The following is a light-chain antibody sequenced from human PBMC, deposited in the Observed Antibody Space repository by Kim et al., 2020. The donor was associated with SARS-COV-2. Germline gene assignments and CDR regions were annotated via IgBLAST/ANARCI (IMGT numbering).Light chain of an antibody. CDR1: QSIGTY. J-gene: IGKJ4*01. Sequence: SLSPGERATLSCRASQSIGTYLAWYQQKPGQAPRLVLYDVSNRATGIPGRFSGSGSGTDFTLTISSLDPEDFAVYYCQQRSDWPLTFGGGTKLEIK. V-gene: IGKV3-11*01. CDR3: QQRSDWPLT. CDR2: DVS.